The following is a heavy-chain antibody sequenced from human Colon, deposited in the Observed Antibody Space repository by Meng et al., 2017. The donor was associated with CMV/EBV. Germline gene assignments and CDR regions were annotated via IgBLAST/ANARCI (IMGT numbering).Heavy chain of an antibody. CDR1: GDSIRRDDYY. V-gene: IGHV4-39*06. Sequence: SETLSLTCTVSGDSIRRDDYYWGWVRQSPGKGREWIGSVYYTGYTTFNPSLQSRFNISLDTSKNQFHLKVKSVTAADTAVYYCVRDTKWLNWFAPWGQGTLVTVSS. CDR2: VYYTGYT. CDR3: VRDTKWLNWFAP. D-gene: IGHD5-12*01. J-gene: IGHJ5*02.